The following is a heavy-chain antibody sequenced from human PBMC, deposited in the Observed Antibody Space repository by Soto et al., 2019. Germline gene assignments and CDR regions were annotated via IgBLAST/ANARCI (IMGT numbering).Heavy chain of an antibody. CDR1: GFTFTSSA. J-gene: IGHJ6*02. CDR3: ARALVGATWDYGMDV. CDR2: IVVGSGNT. Sequence: SVKVSCKASGFTFTSSAVQWVRQARGQRLEWIGWIVVGSGNTNYAQKFQERVTITRDMSTSTAYMELSSLRSEDTAVYYCARALVGATWDYGMDVWGQGTTVTVSS. D-gene: IGHD1-26*01. V-gene: IGHV1-58*01.